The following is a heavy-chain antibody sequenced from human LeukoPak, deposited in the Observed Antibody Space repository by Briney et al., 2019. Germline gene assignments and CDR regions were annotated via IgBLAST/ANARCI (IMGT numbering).Heavy chain of an antibody. CDR1: GGSISSTSYY. V-gene: IGHV4-39*02. Sequence: PSETLSLTCTVSGGSISSTSYYWGWIRQPPGKGLEWLGNIYYSGSTHYNPSVKSRATISVDTSQKHFSLQLSSVTAADTAVYYCASRDRDYSGSGGEYYYYMDVWGKGTTVTISS. J-gene: IGHJ6*03. D-gene: IGHD3-10*01. CDR2: IYYSGST. CDR3: ASRDRDYSGSGGEYYYYMDV.